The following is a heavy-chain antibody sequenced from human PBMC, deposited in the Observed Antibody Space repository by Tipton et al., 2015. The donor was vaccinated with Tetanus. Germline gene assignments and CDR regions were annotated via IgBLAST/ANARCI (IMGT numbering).Heavy chain of an antibody. Sequence: TLSLTCTVSGGSISSYYWSWIRQPPGKGPEWIGQIHSSGSTNYIPSLKSRVTISLDTSKNQFSLRLTSVTAADTAAYYCARDIEEVGATKYFDYWGQGTLVTVSS. V-gene: IGHV4-59*01. CDR1: GGSISSYY. CDR2: IHSSGST. J-gene: IGHJ4*02. D-gene: IGHD1-26*01. CDR3: ARDIEEVGATKYFDY.